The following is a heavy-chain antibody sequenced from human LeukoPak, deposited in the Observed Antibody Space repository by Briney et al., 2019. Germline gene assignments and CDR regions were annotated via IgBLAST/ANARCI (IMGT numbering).Heavy chain of an antibody. Sequence: PSETLSLTCTVSGGSISSDHWSWLRRPPGKGLEWIGYIHYSGSTNYNPSLKSRVTISVDTSKKYFSLKLSSVTVADTAVYYCARGAGWYGDWGQGTLVTVST. D-gene: IGHD6-19*01. J-gene: IGHJ4*02. CDR3: ARGAGWYGD. CDR2: IHYSGST. CDR1: GGSISSDH. V-gene: IGHV4-59*01.